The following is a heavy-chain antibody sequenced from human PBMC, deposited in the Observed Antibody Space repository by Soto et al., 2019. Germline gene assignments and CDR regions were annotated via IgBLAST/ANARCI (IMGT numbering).Heavy chain of an antibody. V-gene: IGHV3-23*01. CDR2: ISGGGGVT. CDR3: AKESTESTSWYDFHY. Sequence: EVQLLESGGGLVQPGGSLRLSCAASGFTFSNNAMTWVRQAPGRGLEFVSVISGGGGVTYYADSVKGRFTISRDNSKNTLLLQMNSLRVEDTAIYYCAKESTESTSWYDFHYWGQGTLVTVS. J-gene: IGHJ4*02. CDR1: GFTFSNNA. D-gene: IGHD6-13*01.